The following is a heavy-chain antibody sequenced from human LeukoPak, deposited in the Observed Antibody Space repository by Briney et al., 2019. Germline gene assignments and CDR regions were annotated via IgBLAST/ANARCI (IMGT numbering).Heavy chain of an antibody. V-gene: IGHV3-23*01. CDR2: ISSSGGST. CDR1: GFTFSSYA. J-gene: IGHJ4*02. CDR3: AKAGSIRFDY. D-gene: IGHD1-26*01. Sequence: GGSLRLSCVASGFTFSSYAMSWVRQAPGKGLEWVSAISSSGGSTYYADSVKGRFTISRDNSKNTLYLQMNSLRAEDTAIYYCAKAGSIRFDYWGQGTLVTVSS.